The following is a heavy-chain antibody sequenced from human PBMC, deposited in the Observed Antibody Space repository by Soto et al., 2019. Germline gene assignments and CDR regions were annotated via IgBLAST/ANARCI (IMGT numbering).Heavy chain of an antibody. V-gene: IGHV1-46*03. CDR3: ARGYDSSGYYYYYGMDV. CDR1: GYTFTSYY. J-gene: IGHJ6*02. CDR2: INPSGGST. Sequence: ASVKVSCKASGYTFTSYYMHWVRQAPGQGLEWMGIINPSGGSTSYAQKFQGRVTMTRDTSTSTVYMELSSLRSEDTAVYYCARGYDSSGYYYYYGMDVWGQGTTVTVSS. D-gene: IGHD3-22*01.